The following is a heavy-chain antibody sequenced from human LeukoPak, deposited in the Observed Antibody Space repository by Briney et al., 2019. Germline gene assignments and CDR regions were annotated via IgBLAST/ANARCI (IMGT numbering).Heavy chain of an antibody. V-gene: IGHV3-53*05. CDR2: IFSDDST. CDR3: VKDWSGTYSFDY. D-gene: IGHD1-26*01. J-gene: IGHJ4*02. CDR1: GFTVSRHY. Sequence: GGSLRLSCAASGFTVSRHYMSWVRQAPGKGLEWVSVIFSDDSTSYADSVKGRFTISRDNSKNTLYLQVSSLRAEDTAVYYCVKDWSGTYSFDYWGQGTLVTVSS.